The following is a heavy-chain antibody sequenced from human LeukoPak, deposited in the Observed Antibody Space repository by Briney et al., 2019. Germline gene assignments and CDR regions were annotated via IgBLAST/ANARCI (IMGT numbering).Heavy chain of an antibody. CDR3: ARSRRYSSSWYYFDY. CDR1: GYSFTSYW. Sequence: GESLKISCKGSGYSFTSYWIGWVRQMPGKGLEWMGIIYPGDSETRHSPSFQGQVTISADKSISTAYLQWSSLKASDTAMYYCARSRRYSSSWYYFDYWGQGTLVTVSS. CDR2: IYPGDSET. V-gene: IGHV5-51*01. D-gene: IGHD6-13*01. J-gene: IGHJ4*02.